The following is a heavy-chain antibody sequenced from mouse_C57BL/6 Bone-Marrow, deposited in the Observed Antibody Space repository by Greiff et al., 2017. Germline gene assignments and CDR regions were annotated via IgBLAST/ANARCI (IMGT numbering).Heavy chain of an antibody. CDR3: ARRGITTVVDGGY. Sequence: VQLVESGAELARPGASVKLSCKASGYTFTSYGISWVKQRTGQGLEWIGEIYPRSGNTYYNEKFKGKATLTADKSSSTAYMELRSLTSEDSAVYFCARRGITTVVDGGYWGQGTTLTVSS. V-gene: IGHV1-81*01. CDR2: IYPRSGNT. CDR1: GYTFTSYG. D-gene: IGHD1-1*01. J-gene: IGHJ2*01.